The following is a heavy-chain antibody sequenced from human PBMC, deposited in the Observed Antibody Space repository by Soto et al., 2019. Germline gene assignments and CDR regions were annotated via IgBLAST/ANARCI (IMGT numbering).Heavy chain of an antibody. CDR3: ARVTIAVAGTAGYFDL. CDR2: ISYDGSNK. D-gene: IGHD6-19*01. J-gene: IGHJ2*01. Sequence: ESGGGVVQPGRSLRLSCAASGFTFSSYAMHWVRQAPGKGLEWVAVISYDGSNKYYADSVKGRFTISRDNSKNTLYLQMNSLRAEDTALYYCARVTIAVAGTAGYFDLWGRGTLVTVSS. V-gene: IGHV3-30-3*01. CDR1: GFTFSSYA.